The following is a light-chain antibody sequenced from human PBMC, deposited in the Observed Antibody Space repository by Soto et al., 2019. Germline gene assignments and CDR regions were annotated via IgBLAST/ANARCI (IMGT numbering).Light chain of an antibody. CDR1: QSISSW. Sequence: DIQMTQSPSTLSASVGDRDTITCLASQSISSWLACYQHKPGKAPKFLIYDASTLQSGVPSRFSGSGSETEFTLTISSLQPDDSGTYYCQQYNSYPRTFGQGTKVDIK. J-gene: IGKJ1*01. CDR3: QQYNSYPRT. CDR2: DAS. V-gene: IGKV1-5*01.